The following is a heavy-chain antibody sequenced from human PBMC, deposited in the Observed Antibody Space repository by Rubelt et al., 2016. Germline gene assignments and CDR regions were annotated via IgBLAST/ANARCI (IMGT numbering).Heavy chain of an antibody. CDR2: IFHSGST. D-gene: IGHD4-23*01. J-gene: IGHJ4*02. CDR3: ARVYGANSKTFDY. CDR1: GDSISSGNYY. V-gene: IGHV4-61*01. Sequence: QVQLQESGPGLVKPSETLSLACSVSGDSISSGNYYWSWIRQPPGKGLEWIGYIFHSGSTYYNPSLKSRLTISLDTSKNLFSLKLNSVTAADTAVYYCARVYGANSKTFDYWGQGTLVTVSS.